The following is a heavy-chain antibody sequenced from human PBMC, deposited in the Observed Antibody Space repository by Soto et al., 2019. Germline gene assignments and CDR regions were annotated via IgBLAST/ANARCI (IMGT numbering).Heavy chain of an antibody. CDR3: AGRAVAAVGDISPNIDY. CDR1: GFTFSSYA. Sequence: GGTLRLSCAASGFTFSSYAMHWVRQAPGKGLEWVAVISYDGSNKYYADSVKCRFTISRDNSKNTLYLQMNSLRAEDTAVYYCAGRAVAAVGDISPNIDYWGQGTLVTVSS. V-gene: IGHV3-30-3*01. D-gene: IGHD3-10*01. J-gene: IGHJ4*02. CDR2: ISYDGSNK.